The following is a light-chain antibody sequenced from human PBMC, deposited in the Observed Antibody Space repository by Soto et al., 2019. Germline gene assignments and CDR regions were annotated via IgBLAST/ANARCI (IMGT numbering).Light chain of an antibody. CDR3: QKYNSGLIT. V-gene: IGKV3-15*01. CDR1: QSISSN. Sequence: DRVMTHSPATLSVSPGERATLSFRASQSISSNLAWFQQKPGQAPRLLIYDASTMATGFPSRFSGSGSGTDFTLTISSLQPEDVAIYYCQKYNSGLITFGQGTRLEIK. J-gene: IGKJ5*01. CDR2: DAS.